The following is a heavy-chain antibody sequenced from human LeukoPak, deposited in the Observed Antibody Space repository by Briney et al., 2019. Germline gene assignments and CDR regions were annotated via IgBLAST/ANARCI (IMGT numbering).Heavy chain of an antibody. D-gene: IGHD6-13*01. J-gene: IGHJ5*02. V-gene: IGHV4-34*01. Sequence: SETLSLTCAVYGGSFSGYYWSWIRQPPGKGLEWIGEINHSGSTNYNPSLKSRVTISVDTSKNQFSLKLSSVTAADTAVYYCATLMYSSSWKWFDPWGQGTLVTVSS. CDR2: INHSGST. CDR1: GGSFSGYY. CDR3: ATLMYSSSWKWFDP.